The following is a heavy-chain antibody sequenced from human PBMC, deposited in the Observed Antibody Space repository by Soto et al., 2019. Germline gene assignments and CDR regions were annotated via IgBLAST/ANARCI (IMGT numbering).Heavy chain of an antibody. J-gene: IGHJ6*03. CDR1: GYTFSSYG. CDR2: ISANIGNT. CDR3: ARDGTLRYSVWVSKTPYQYYMDV. Sequence: QVQLVQSGADVKKPGASVTVSCKASGYTFSSYGISWVRQAPGQGLEWMGWISANIGNTNYAQKSQARVTMATATPTSTAYMELRSLRTDDTAVYYCARDGTLRYSVWVSKTPYQYYMDVWGTGTTVTVSS. D-gene: IGHD3-9*01. V-gene: IGHV1-18*01.